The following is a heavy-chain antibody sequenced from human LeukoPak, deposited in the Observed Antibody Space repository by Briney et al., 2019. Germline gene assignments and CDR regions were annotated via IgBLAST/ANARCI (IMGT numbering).Heavy chain of an antibody. CDR3: ARVGDWNDLVY. J-gene: IGHJ4*02. V-gene: IGHV4-59*01. CDR2: IYYSEST. Sequence: SETLSLTCTVSGGSINSYYCSWIRQPPGEGLEWIAYIYYSESTNYNPSLKSRVTILVDTSKNQFSLKLSSVTAADTAVYYCARVGDWNDLVYWGQGILVTVSS. CDR1: GGSINSYY. D-gene: IGHD1-1*01.